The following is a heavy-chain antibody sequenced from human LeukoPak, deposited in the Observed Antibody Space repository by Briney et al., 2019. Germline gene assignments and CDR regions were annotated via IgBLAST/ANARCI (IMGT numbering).Heavy chain of an antibody. CDR2: VYGDGRST. D-gene: IGHD2-8*02. V-gene: IGHV3-74*01. Sequence: GGSLRLSCAASGFTFSSHWMHWVRQAPGKGLVWVSRVYGDGRSTSYADSVKGRFTISRDNAKNTLYLQMSSLRAEDTAVYCCVRALSGALNDWGQGTLVTVSS. CDR1: GFTFSSHW. CDR3: VRALSGALND. J-gene: IGHJ4*02.